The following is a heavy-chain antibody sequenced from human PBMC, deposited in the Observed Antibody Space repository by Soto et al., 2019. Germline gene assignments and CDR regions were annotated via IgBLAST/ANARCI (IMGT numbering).Heavy chain of an antibody. CDR2: IYWDDDK. CDR3: AHSYYDILPGYCNFAY. CDR1: GFSLSTSGVG. D-gene: IGHD3-9*01. V-gene: IGHV2-5*02. Sequence: QITLKESGPTLVKPTQTLTLTCTFSGFSLSTSGVGVGWIRQPPGKALEWLARIYWDDDKRYSPSLKSRLTIAXXPXKXXVVLTMTNMDPVDTATYYCAHSYYDILPGYCNFAYWGQGTLVAVSS. J-gene: IGHJ4*02.